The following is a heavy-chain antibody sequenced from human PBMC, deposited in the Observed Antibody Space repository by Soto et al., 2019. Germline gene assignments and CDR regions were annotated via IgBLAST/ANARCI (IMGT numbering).Heavy chain of an antibody. D-gene: IGHD3-22*01. CDR1: GFTFSSYE. Sequence: EVQLVESGGGLVQPGGSLRLSCAASGFTFSSYEVNWVRQAPGKGLEWVSYISSSGSTIYYADSVKGRFTISRDNAKNSLYLQMNSLRAEDTAVYYCARTYYDNSACLGPWGQGTLVTVSS. J-gene: IGHJ5*02. CDR3: ARTYYDNSACLGP. CDR2: ISSSGSTI. V-gene: IGHV3-48*03.